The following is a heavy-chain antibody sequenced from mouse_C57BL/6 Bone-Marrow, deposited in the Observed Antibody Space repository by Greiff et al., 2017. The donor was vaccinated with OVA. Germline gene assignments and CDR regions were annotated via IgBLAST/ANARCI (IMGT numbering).Heavy chain of an antibody. CDR1: GYTFTSYW. D-gene: IGHD1-1*01. V-gene: IGHV1-64*01. CDR2: IHPTSGST. CDR3: APYGYYFDY. J-gene: IGHJ2*01. Sequence: QVQLKQPGAELVKPGASVKLSCKASGYTFTSYWMHWVKQRPGQGLEWIGMIHPTSGSTNYNEKFKSKATLTVDKSSSTAYMQLSSLTSEAAAVYYCAPYGYYFDYWGQGTTLTVSS.